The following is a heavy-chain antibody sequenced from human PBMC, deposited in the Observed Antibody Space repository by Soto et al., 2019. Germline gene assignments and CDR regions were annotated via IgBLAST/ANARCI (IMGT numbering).Heavy chain of an antibody. Sequence: NPSETLSLTCTVSGGSVGSGGYYWSWIRQHPGKGLEWVGDISSGGTTYYNPSLKSRVTMSVDTSKNHFSLKLSSVTAADTAVYYCARIPYYSGSSGYFPFDIWGQGALVTVSS. CDR2: ISSGGTT. D-gene: IGHD3-22*01. V-gene: IGHV4-31*02. CDR1: GGSVGSGGYY. J-gene: IGHJ4*02. CDR3: ARIPYYSGSSGYFPFDI.